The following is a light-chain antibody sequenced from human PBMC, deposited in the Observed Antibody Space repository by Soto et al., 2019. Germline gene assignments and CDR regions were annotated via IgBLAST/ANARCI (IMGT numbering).Light chain of an antibody. CDR3: SSYAGSNNHVV. V-gene: IGLV2-8*01. Sequence: QSALTQPASASGSPGQSVTISCTGTSSDVGGYNYVSWYQQHPGKAPKLMIYEVSNRPSGVPDRFSGSKSGNTASLTVSGLQAEDEADYYCSSYAGSNNHVVFGGGTKLTVL. CDR1: SSDVGGYNY. CDR2: EVS. J-gene: IGLJ2*01.